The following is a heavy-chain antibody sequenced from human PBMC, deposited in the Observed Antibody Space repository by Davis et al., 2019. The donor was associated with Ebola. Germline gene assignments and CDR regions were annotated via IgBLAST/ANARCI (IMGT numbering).Heavy chain of an antibody. CDR3: AKDGARIVVVVAATPDAFDY. D-gene: IGHD2-15*01. J-gene: IGHJ4*02. CDR2: INSDGTFT. Sequence: PGGSLRLSCAASAFTFSNYWMYWVRQAPGEGLMCVSRINSDGTFTTYADSVKGRFTITRDNAKNTLYLQMNSLRAEDTAVYYCAKDGARIVVVVAATPDAFDYWGQGTLVTVSS. V-gene: IGHV3-74*01. CDR1: AFTFSNYW.